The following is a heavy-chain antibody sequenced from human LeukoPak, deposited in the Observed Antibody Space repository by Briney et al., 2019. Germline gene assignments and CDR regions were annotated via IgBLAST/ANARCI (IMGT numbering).Heavy chain of an antibody. CDR2: IYYSGRT. Sequence: SETLSLTCTVSGGSLSSNSSYWGWIRQPPGKGLEWIGTIYYSGRTYYNPSLRSRVTIGVDTSKNQFSLKLSSVTAADTAVYYCATNVDIVATIIPDYRGQGTLVTVSS. V-gene: IGHV4-39*01. CDR1: GGSLSSNSSY. CDR3: ATNVDIVATIIPDY. D-gene: IGHD5-12*01. J-gene: IGHJ4*02.